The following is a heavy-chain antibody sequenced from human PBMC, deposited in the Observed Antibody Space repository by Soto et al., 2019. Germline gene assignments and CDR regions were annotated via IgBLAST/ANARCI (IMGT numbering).Heavy chain of an antibody. D-gene: IGHD3-3*01. CDR1: GFTFSSYW. J-gene: IGHJ6*03. Sequence: GGSLRLSCAASGFTFSSYWMHWVRQAPGKGLVWVSRINSDGSSTSYADSVKGRFTISRDNAKNTLYLQMNSLRAEDTAVYYCARGVRFLDIYYYYMDVWGKGTTVTVSS. CDR3: ARGVRFLDIYYYYMDV. V-gene: IGHV3-74*01. CDR2: INSDGSST.